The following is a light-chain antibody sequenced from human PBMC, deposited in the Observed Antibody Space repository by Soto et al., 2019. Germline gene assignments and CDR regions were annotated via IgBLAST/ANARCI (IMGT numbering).Light chain of an antibody. V-gene: IGKV3-20*01. J-gene: IGKJ1*01. CDR2: GKS. CDR1: QSVSSSY. CDR3: QQYGSSPQT. Sequence: EIVLTQSPGTLSLSPGERATLSCRASQSVSSSYLAWYQHNPGRAPWLLIDGKSSRATGIPDRFTRSGSGTDFTLNINRLEPEEFAVYVCQQYGSSPQTVGQGTKVDIK.